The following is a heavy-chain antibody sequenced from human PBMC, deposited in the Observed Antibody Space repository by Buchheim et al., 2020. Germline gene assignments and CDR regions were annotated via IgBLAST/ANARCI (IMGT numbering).Heavy chain of an antibody. CDR1: GFTFSSYA. D-gene: IGHD6-19*01. CDR3: ARSSTGSGWYYFDY. Sequence: QVQLVESGGGVVQPGRSLRLSCAASGFTFSSYAMHWVRQAPGKGLEWVAVISYDGSNKYYADSVKGRFTISRDNSKNTLYLQMNSLRAEDTAVYCCARSSTGSGWYYFDYWGQGTL. V-gene: IGHV3-30-3*01. J-gene: IGHJ4*02. CDR2: ISYDGSNK.